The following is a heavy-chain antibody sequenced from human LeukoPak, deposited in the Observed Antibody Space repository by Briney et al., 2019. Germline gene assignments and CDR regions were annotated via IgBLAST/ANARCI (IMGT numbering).Heavy chain of an antibody. V-gene: IGHV1-46*01. CDR2: IYPRDGST. CDR3: ARDQEGFDY. J-gene: IGHJ4*02. Sequence: GASVKVSCKASGGTFSSHSFNWVRQAPGQGLEWMGMIYPRDGSTSYAQNFQGRVTVTRDTSTTTVHMELRGLRSEDTAVYYCARDQEGFDYWGQGTVVTVSS. CDR1: GGTFSSHS.